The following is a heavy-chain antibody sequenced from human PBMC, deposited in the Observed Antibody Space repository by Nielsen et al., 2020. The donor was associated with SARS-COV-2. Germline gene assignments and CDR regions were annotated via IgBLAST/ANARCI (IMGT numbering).Heavy chain of an antibody. Sequence: GESLKISCAASGFTFSTYAMSWVRQAPGKGLEWVSGIVGSGGSTYYADSVKGHFTISRDNSRNTLYLQMNSLRAEDTAVYYCAKDRAGATYARFDFWGQGTLVTVSS. CDR1: GFTFSTYA. D-gene: IGHD4/OR15-4a*01. J-gene: IGHJ4*02. CDR3: AKDRAGATYARFDF. V-gene: IGHV3-23*01. CDR2: IVGSGGST.